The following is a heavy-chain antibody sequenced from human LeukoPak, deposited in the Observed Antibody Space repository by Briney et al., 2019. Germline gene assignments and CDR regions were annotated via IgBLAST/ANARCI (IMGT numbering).Heavy chain of an antibody. CDR3: ARSNYYGSSGYYSLGAFDA. CDR1: GGSISSSNW. D-gene: IGHD3-22*01. V-gene: IGHV4-4*02. Sequence: SETLSLTCAVSGGSISSSNWWSWVRQPPGKGLEWIGEIYHSGSTNYNPSLKSRVTISVDKSKNQFSLKLSSVTAADTAVYYCARSNYYGSSGYYSLGAFDAWAQGTMVTVSA. J-gene: IGHJ3*01. CDR2: IYHSGST.